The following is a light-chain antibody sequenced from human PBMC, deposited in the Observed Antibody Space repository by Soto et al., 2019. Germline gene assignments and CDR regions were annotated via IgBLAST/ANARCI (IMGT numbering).Light chain of an antibody. CDR3: SSYTSSSTL. CDR2: AVS. Sequence: QSALTQPASVSGSPGQSITISCTGTSSDVGGYKFVSWYQQHPGKAPKLMIYAVSNRPSGVSNRFSGSKSGNTASLTISGLQAEDEADYYCSSYTSSSTLFGTGTKLTVL. CDR1: SSDVGGYKF. J-gene: IGLJ1*01. V-gene: IGLV2-14*01.